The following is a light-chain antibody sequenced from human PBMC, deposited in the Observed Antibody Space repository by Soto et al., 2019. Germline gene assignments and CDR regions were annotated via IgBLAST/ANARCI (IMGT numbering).Light chain of an antibody. CDR2: WAS. CDR3: QQYYSTPHT. J-gene: IGKJ2*01. Sequence: DIVMTQSPDSLAVSLGERATINCKSSQSVLYSSNNKNYLAWYQQRLGQPPKLLIYWASTRESGVPDRFSGSGSGTDFTLTISSLQAEDVAVYYCQQYYSTPHTFGQGTKLEIK. V-gene: IGKV4-1*01. CDR1: QSVLYSSNNKNY.